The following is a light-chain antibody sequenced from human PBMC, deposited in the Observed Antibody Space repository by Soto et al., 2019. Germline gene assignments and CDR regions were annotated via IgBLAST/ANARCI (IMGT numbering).Light chain of an antibody. J-gene: IGKJ3*01. CDR3: MQALQSPFT. CDR1: QSLLHSNGYDY. Sequence: DIVMTQSPLSLPVAPGEPASISCRSSQSLLHSNGYDYLAWYLQKPGQSPQLLICLGSDRASGVPDRFSGSGSGTDFTLKISRVEAEDVGVYYCMQALQSPFTFGPGTKVDIK. CDR2: LGS. V-gene: IGKV2-28*01.